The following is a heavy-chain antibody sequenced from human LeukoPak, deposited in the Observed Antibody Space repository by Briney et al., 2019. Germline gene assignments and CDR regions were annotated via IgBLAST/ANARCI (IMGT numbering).Heavy chain of an antibody. D-gene: IGHD2-21*01. CDR3: VFLARIVDDY. Sequence: PGGSLRLSCAASGFTFSSYAMSWVRQAPGKGLEWVSSISGSGGSTFYADSVKGRFTISRDSSKNTLYLQMNSLRAEDTAVYYCVFLARIVDDYWGQGTLVTVSS. CDR1: GFTFSSYA. V-gene: IGHV3-23*01. CDR2: ISGSGGST. J-gene: IGHJ4*02.